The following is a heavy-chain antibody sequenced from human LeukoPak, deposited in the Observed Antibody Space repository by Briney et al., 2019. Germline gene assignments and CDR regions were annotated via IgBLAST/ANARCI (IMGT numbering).Heavy chain of an antibody. V-gene: IGHV3-11*05. CDR1: GFTFSDSY. J-gene: IGHJ4*02. D-gene: IGHD2-15*01. Sequence: GGSLRLSCAVSGFTFSDSYMSWSRQAPGKGLEWVSYISSSSSYTNYADSVKGRFTISRDNDKNSLYLQMNSLRAEDTAVYYCARALALAGLRGFYYFDYWGQGTLVTVSS. CDR2: ISSSSSYT. CDR3: ARALALAGLRGFYYFDY.